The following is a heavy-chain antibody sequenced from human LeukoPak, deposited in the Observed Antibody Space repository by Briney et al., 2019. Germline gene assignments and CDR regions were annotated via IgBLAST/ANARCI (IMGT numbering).Heavy chain of an antibody. CDR1: GGSFSGYY. Sequence: SETLSLTCAVYGGSFSGYYWSWIRQPPGKGLEWIGRIYTSGSTNYNPSLQSRVTISVDTSKNQFSLKLSSVTAADTAVYYCARALDCSGGSCYFDYWGQGTLVTVSS. CDR3: ARALDCSGGSCYFDY. D-gene: IGHD2-15*01. J-gene: IGHJ4*02. CDR2: IYTSGST. V-gene: IGHV4-4*08.